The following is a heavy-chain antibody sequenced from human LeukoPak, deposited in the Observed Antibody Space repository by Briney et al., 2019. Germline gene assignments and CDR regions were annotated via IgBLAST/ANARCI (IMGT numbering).Heavy chain of an antibody. D-gene: IGHD2-15*01. CDR2: ISSSGDTI. Sequence: PGGSLRLSCAASGFTFSDYYMSWIRQAPGKGLEWISYISSSGDTIFYADSVKGRFTISRDNAKNSLYLQMNSLRADDTAVYYCARGRGTSGSNRDFYYYYYMDVWGKGTTVTVSS. J-gene: IGHJ6*03. CDR3: ARGRGTSGSNRDFYYYYYMDV. CDR1: GFTFSDYY. V-gene: IGHV3-11*04.